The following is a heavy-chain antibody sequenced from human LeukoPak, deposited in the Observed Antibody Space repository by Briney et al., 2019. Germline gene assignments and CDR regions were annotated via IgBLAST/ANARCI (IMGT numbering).Heavy chain of an antibody. CDR2: INPSGGST. J-gene: IGHJ4*02. CDR1: GYTFTSYY. Sequence: ASVKVSCKASGYTFTSYYMHWVRQAPGQGLEWMGIINPSGGSTSYAQKFQGRVTMTRDMSTSTVYTELSSLRSEDTAVYYCARALSRGYFDYWGQGTLVTVSS. V-gene: IGHV1-46*01. CDR3: ARALSRGYFDY. D-gene: IGHD1-26*01.